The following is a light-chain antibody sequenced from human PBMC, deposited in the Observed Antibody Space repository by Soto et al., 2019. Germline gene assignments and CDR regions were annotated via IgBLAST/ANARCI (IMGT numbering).Light chain of an antibody. CDR2: GVS. Sequence: QSALTQPASVSGSPGQSITISCTGTSSDIGGYNYVSWYQQYPGKAPKLMIFGVSDRPSGVSNRFSGSKSGTTASLTISGLQAEDEADYYCSSYKTSSTVVVFGGGTKAHRP. CDR1: SSDIGGYNY. J-gene: IGLJ2*01. CDR3: SSYKTSSTVVV. V-gene: IGLV2-14*01.